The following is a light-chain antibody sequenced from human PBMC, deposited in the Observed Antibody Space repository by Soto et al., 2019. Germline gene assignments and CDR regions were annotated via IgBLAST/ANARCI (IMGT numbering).Light chain of an antibody. CDR1: QSLNNW. V-gene: IGKV1-5*01. CDR2: DAS. Sequence: DIQMTQSPSTLSASVGDRVTITCRASQSLNNWLAWYQQRPGKAPKLLIYDASTLERGVPSRFSGTRSGTEFTLTISSLQPDDFATYYCQQYHRASITFGQGTRLEIK. J-gene: IGKJ5*01. CDR3: QQYHRASIT.